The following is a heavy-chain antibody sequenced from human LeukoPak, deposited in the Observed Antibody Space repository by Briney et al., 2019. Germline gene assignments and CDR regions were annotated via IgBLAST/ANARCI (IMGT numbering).Heavy chain of an antibody. D-gene: IGHD3-10*01. CDR3: ARDYRGSGSYYNVDAFDI. J-gene: IGHJ3*02. CDR1: GFTFSSYG. CDR2: IWYDGSNK. Sequence: GGSLRLSCAASGFTFSSYGMHWVRQAPGKGLEWVALIWYDGSNKYYVDSVKGRFIISRDNSKNTHYLEMNSLRSEDTAVYYCARDYRGSGSYYNVDAFDIWGQGTMVTVSS. V-gene: IGHV3-33*01.